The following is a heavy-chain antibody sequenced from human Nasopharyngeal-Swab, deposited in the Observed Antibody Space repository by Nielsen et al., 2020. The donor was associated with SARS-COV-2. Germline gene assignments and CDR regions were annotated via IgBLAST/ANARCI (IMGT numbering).Heavy chain of an antibody. V-gene: IGHV3-11*05. CDR3: ARDKGDYGSEAAGMDV. D-gene: IGHD4-17*01. CDR2: ISFSGSET. Sequence: IRQPPGKGLEWGSFISFSGSETDYADSVRGRITIFRDNAKNSVSLQMNSLRPEDTAVYYCARDKGDYGSEAAGMDVWGQGTTVTVSS. J-gene: IGHJ6*02.